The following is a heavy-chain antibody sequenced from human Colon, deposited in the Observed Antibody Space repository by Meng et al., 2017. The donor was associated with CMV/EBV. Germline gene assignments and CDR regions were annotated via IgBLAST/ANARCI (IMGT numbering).Heavy chain of an antibody. J-gene: IGHJ6*02. CDR3: ALRLRNSDGMDV. V-gene: IGHV3-74*01. Sequence: GGSLRLSCAASGFTFSNSWMHWVRQGPGKGLLWVSRMNPDGSSTSYADSVKGRFTISRDNAKNTVFLPMNSLGAEDTAVYYCALRLRNSDGMDVWGQGTTVTVSS. D-gene: IGHD3-16*01. CDR1: GFTFSNSW. CDR2: MNPDGSST.